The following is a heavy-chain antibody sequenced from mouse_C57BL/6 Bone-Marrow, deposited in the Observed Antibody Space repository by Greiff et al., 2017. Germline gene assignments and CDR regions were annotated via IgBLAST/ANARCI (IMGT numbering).Heavy chain of an antibody. CDR3: ARSSEDWFAY. CDR2: IYPRSGNT. CDR1: GYTFTSYG. J-gene: IGHJ3*01. Sequence: VQLQQSGAELARPGASVKLSCKASGYTFTSYGISWVKQRTGQGLEWIGEIYPRSGNTYYNEKFKGKATLTADKSSSTAHMELRSLTSEDSAVYFCARSSEDWFAYWGQGTLVTVSA. V-gene: IGHV1-81*01.